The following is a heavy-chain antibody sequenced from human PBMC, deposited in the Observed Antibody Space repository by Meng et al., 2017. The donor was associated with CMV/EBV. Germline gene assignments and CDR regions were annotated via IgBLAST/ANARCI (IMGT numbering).Heavy chain of an antibody. D-gene: IGHD2-2*01. CDR2: INHSGST. CDR1: GGSFSGYY. V-gene: IGHV4-34*01. CDR3: ARGPYCSSTSCYPSWFDP. J-gene: IGHJ5*02. Sequence: SETLSLICAVYGGSFSGYYWSWIRQPPGKGLEWIGEINHSGSTNYNPSLKSRVTISVDTSKNQFSLKLSSVTAADTAVYYCARGPYCSSTSCYPSWFDPWGQGTLVTVSS.